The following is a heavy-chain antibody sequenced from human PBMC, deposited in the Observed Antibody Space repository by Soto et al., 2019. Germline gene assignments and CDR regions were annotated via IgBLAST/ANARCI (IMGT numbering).Heavy chain of an antibody. D-gene: IGHD2-15*01. J-gene: IGHJ1*01. CDR3: ARVDIVVVVAAPVGYFQH. CDR2: IYYSGST. CDR1: GGSISSSSYY. Sequence: QLQLQESGPGLVKPSETLSLTCTVSGGSISSSSYYWGWIRQPPGKGLEWIGSIYYSGSTYYNPSLKSRVTISVDTSKNQFSLKLSSVTAADTAVYYCARVDIVVVVAAPVGYFQHWGQGTLVTVSS. V-gene: IGHV4-39*01.